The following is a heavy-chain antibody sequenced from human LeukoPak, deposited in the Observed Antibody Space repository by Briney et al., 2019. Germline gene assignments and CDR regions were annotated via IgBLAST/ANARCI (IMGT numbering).Heavy chain of an antibody. Sequence: GGSLRLSCAASGFTFRRYSMNWVRQAPGKGLEWVSTISSGSDYIYYADSVRGRFTISRDNFRNSVFLEVNSLRAEDTAIYYCARDLSLAMPGGFDYWGQGILVTVST. CDR2: ISSGSDYI. CDR1: GFTFRRYS. V-gene: IGHV3-21*01. J-gene: IGHJ4*02. D-gene: IGHD1-26*01. CDR3: ARDLSLAMPGGFDY.